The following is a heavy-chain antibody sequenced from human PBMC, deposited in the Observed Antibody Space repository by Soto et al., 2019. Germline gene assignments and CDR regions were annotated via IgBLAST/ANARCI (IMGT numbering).Heavy chain of an antibody. D-gene: IGHD3-3*01. J-gene: IGHJ6*03. CDR1: GFTFSSYA. CDR3: ATNRRPEWLHHPHYYYYYRDG. Sequence: EVQLLESGGGLVQPGGSLRLSCAASGFTFSSYAMSWVRQAPGKGLEWVSAISGSGGSTYYADSVKGRFTISRDNSKTTLYLQMNSLRAEDTAVYYCATNRRPEWLHHPHYYYYYRDGWGKGTTVTVSS. V-gene: IGHV3-23*01. CDR2: ISGSGGST.